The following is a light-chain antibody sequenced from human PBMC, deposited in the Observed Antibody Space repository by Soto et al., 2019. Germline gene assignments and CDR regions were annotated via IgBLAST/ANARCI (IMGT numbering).Light chain of an antibody. CDR3: QQYGSSGT. J-gene: IGKJ1*01. Sequence: DIQMTPSPSTLSASVGDRVTITGRASQSISSWLAWYQQKPGKAPKLLIYKASSLESGVPSRFSGSGSGTDFTLTISRLEPEDFAVYYCQQYGSSGTVGQGTKVDIK. CDR2: KAS. V-gene: IGKV1-5*03. CDR1: QSISSW.